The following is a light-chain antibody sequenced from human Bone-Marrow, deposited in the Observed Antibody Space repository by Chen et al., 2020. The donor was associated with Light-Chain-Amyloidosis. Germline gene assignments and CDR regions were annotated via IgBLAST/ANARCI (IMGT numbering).Light chain of an antibody. CDR3: QQSFTSPRT. CDR1: QSLDNH. Sequence: DIQMTQSPLSLSASVGDRVTITCRASQSLDNHLNWYQQKVGKAPKLLIYSTTTLEFGVPSRFAGSRSGTDFTLTISSLQPEDVASYYCQQSFTSPRTFGQGTRVE. CDR2: STT. V-gene: IGKV1-39*01. J-gene: IGKJ1*01.